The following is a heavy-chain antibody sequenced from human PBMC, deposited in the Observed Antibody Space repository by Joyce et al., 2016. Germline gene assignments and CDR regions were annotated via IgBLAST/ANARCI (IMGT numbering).Heavy chain of an antibody. CDR3: ARGGLRRGSGHKELSEIDY. V-gene: IGHV1-2*04. CDR1: GYTFINDY. CDR2: INPSSGAT. Sequence: QVQLVQSGAEVKKPGASVKVSCKASGYTFINDYIHWVRQAPGQGLEWMGWINPSSGATKYAQKFQGWVTMTRDTSITTAYMELNSLKSDDTAVYYCARGGLRRGSGHKELSEIDYWGQGTLVTVSS. D-gene: IGHD6-19*01. J-gene: IGHJ4*02.